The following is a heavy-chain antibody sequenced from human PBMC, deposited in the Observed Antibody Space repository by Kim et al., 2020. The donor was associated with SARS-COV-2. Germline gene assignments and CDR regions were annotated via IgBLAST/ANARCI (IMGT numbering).Heavy chain of an antibody. CDR3: ARAPEGTFDSSGFFWRGDACDV. D-gene: IGHD3-22*01. CDR2: IYHSGST. V-gene: IGHV4-38-2*01. CDR1: GSSISRGHY. Sequence: SETLSLTCAVSGSSISRGHYWGWLRQSPGKGLEWIENIYHSGSTYYNPSIESRVTISLDMSKNHFFLRQTSVTAADTAVYYCARAPEGTFDSSGFFWRGDACDVWGQGTSVTVSS. J-gene: IGHJ3*01.